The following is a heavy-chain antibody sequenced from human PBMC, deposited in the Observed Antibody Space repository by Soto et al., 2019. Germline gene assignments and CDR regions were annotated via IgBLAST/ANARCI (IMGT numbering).Heavy chain of an antibody. Sequence: SETLSLTCTVSGVSISTYYWSWIRQPPGMGLEWIGYFYNSESSNYNPSLKSRVTISVDTSKSQVSLRLSSVTAADTAVYYCALSSGWYQHYYFGMDVWGQGTTVT. CDR3: ALSSGWYQHYYFGMDV. D-gene: IGHD6-19*01. V-gene: IGHV4-59*01. CDR2: FYNSESS. J-gene: IGHJ6*02. CDR1: GVSISTYY.